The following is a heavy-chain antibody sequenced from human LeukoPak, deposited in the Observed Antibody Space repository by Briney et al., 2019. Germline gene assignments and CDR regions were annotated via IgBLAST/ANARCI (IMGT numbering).Heavy chain of an antibody. CDR3: AKSRGEQLYFRDSDY. J-gene: IGHJ4*02. V-gene: IGHV3-30*02. CDR2: IRYDGSNK. CDR1: GFTFSRYG. Sequence: PGGSLRLSCAASGFTFSRYGMHWVRQAPGKGLEWVAFIRYDGSNKYHVDSVKGRFSISRDNSKNTLYLQMNSLRAEVTAVYYCAKSRGEQLYFRDSDYWGQGILVTVSS. D-gene: IGHD1-26*01.